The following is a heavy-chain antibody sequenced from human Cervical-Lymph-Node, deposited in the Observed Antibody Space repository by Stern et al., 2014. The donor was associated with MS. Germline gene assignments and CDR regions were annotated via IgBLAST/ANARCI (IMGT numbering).Heavy chain of an antibody. CDR1: GGTFSNYA. CDR2: IIPIFETA. V-gene: IGHV1-69*01. Sequence: VQLVQSGAEVTKPGSSVKVSCKASGGTFSNYAINWVRQAPGHGLEWMGGIIPIFETANYAQKFQGRVTITADDSTSTAYMELSRLRSEDTAVYYCTRGSRYYDYWTAYYGHFENWGQGTLVIVSS. D-gene: IGHD3-3*01. CDR3: TRGSRYYDYWTAYYGHFEN. J-gene: IGHJ4*02.